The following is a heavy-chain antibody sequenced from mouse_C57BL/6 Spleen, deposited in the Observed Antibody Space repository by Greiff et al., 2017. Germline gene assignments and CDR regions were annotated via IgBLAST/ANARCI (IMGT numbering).Heavy chain of an antibody. V-gene: IGHV14-2*01. CDR3: ARYYGSSFAWFAY. D-gene: IGHD1-1*01. Sequence: VQLKESGAELVKPGASVKLSCTASGFNITDYYMHWVKQRTEQGLEWIGRIDPEDGDTKYAPKFQGKATITADTSSNTAYLQLSSLTSEDTAVYYCARYYGSSFAWFAYWGQGTLVTVSA. CDR1: GFNITDYY. J-gene: IGHJ3*01. CDR2: IDPEDGDT.